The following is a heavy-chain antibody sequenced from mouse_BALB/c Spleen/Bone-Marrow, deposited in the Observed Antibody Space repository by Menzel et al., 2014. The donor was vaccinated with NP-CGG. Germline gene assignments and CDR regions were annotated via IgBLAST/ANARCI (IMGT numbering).Heavy chain of an antibody. D-gene: IGHD1-2*01. Sequence: VQLQQSGPGLVAPSQSLSITCTVSGFSLTNYGVSWVRQPPGKGLEWLGVIWGDGSTNYHSALISRLSISKDTSKSQVFLKLKILQTDDTATYYCAKWDYYGYNNAMDYWGQGTSVTVSS. CDR1: GFSLTNYG. J-gene: IGHJ4*01. V-gene: IGHV2-3*01. CDR3: AKWDYYGYNNAMDY. CDR2: IWGDGST.